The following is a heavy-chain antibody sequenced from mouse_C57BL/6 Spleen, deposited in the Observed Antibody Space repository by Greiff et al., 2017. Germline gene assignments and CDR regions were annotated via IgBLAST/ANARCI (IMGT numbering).Heavy chain of an antibody. CDR3: ARSNYYGSSLYAMDY. CDR1: GFNIKDYY. D-gene: IGHD1-1*01. V-gene: IGHV14-2*01. CDR2: IDPEDGET. Sequence: EVQGVESGAELVKPGASVKLSCTASGFNIKDYYMHWVKQRTEQGLEWIGRIDPEDGETKYAPKFQGKATITADTSSNTAYLQLSSLTSEDTAVYYCARSNYYGSSLYAMDYWGQGTSVTVSS. J-gene: IGHJ4*01.